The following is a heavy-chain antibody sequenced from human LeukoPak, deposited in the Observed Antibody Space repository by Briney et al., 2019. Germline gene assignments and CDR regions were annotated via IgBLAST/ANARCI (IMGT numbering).Heavy chain of an antibody. V-gene: IGHV1-18*01. CDR3: ARDVLDYPYYFDY. D-gene: IGHD4-11*01. J-gene: IGHJ4*02. CDR2: ISGYNGNT. Sequence: ASVKVSCKASGYTFTNYGISWVRQAPGQGPEWMGWISGYNGNTNYAQKLQGRVTMTTDTSTSTAYMELRSLRSDDTAVFYCARDVLDYPYYFDYWGQGTPVTVSS. CDR1: GYTFTNYG.